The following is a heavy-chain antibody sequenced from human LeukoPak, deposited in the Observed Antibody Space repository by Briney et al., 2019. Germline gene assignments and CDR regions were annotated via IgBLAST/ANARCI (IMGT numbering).Heavy chain of an antibody. V-gene: IGHV3-74*01. D-gene: IGHD1-14*01. J-gene: IGHJ4*02. CDR2: MNEYSTTI. Sequence: XRLSCAASGFPFNSFWMHWVRQAPGKGLVWVSDMNEYSTTIIYADSVKGRFTISRDNAKSILYLQMNNLRAEDTAMYFCARGGVNPVDHWGQGTLVTVSS. CDR1: GFPFNSFW. CDR3: ARGGVNPVDH.